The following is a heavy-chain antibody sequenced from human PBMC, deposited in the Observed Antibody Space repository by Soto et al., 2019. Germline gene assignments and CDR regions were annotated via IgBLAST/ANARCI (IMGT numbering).Heavy chain of an antibody. CDR3: ARGRPLTNYYYYGMDV. CDR1: GYTFTSYA. V-gene: IGHV1-3*01. CDR2: INAGNGNT. Sequence: QVQLVQSGAEVEKPGASVKVSCKASGYTFTSYAMHWVRQAPGQRLEWMGWINAGNGNTKYSQKFQGRVTITRDTSASTAYMELSSLRSEDTAVYYCARGRPLTNYYYYGMDVWGQGTTVTVSS. J-gene: IGHJ6*02. D-gene: IGHD3-10*01.